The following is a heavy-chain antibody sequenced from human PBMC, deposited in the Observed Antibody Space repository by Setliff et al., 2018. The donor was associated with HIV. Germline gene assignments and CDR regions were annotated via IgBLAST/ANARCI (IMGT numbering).Heavy chain of an antibody. J-gene: IGHJ3*02. CDR3: ARDDDYAFDI. Sequence: GGSLRLSCAASGFTFSSYSMNWVRQAPGKGLEWVSSISSSSCYIYYADSVGGRFSISRDNAKNSLYLHMNSLRAEDTAVYYCARDDDYAFDIWGQGTVVTVSS. D-gene: IGHD3-16*01. V-gene: IGHV3-21*01. CDR2: ISSSSCYI. CDR1: GFTFSSYS.